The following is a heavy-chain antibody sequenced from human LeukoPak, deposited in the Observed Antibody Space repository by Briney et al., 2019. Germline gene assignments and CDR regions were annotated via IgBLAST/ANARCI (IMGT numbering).Heavy chain of an antibody. D-gene: IGHD1-26*01. J-gene: IGHJ4*02. CDR3: ARDRRVKGSYPSYFDY. V-gene: IGHV4-39*07. Sequence: PSETLSLTCAVSGASISGSGYYLGWIRQPPGKGLEWIGNIYYTGSTYYNPSLKSRVTISVDTSKNQFSLKLSSVTAADTAVYYCARDRRVKGSYPSYFDYWGQGTLVTVSS. CDR2: IYYTGST. CDR1: GASISGSGYY.